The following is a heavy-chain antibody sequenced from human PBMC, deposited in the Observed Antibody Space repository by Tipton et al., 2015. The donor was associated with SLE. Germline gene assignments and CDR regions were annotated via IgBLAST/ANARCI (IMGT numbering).Heavy chain of an antibody. D-gene: IGHD3-16*02. CDR1: GFTFSSYW. CDR3: TASIVTTYGMDV. Sequence: SLRLSCAASGFTFSSYWMHWVRQAPGKGLEWVSGINWNGARTEYVDSVKGRFTISRDKAKNSLYLQMNSLRVEDTALYYCTASIVTTYGMDVWGQGTTVHVSS. CDR2: INWNGART. V-gene: IGHV3-20*04. J-gene: IGHJ6*02.